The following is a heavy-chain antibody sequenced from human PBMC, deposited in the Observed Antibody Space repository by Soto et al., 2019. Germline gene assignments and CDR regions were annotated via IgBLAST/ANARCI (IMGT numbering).Heavy chain of an antibody. J-gene: IGHJ4*02. CDR1: GGTFSTKYA. CDR3: ATSPGFGGYYVV. D-gene: IGHD3-10*02. V-gene: IGHV1-69*01. CDR2: ITPSFGTR. Sequence: QVQLVQSGAEVKKPGSSVKVSCKASGGTFSTKYAISWVRQAPGEGLEWMGGITPSFGTRDYAQKFQDRVTITAHASTSIVYMELPSLRSQDTAVYYCATSPGFGGYYVVWGQGTLVTVSS.